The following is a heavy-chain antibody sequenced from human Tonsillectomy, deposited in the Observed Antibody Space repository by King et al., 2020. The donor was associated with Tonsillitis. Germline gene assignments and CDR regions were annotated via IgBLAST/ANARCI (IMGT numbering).Heavy chain of an antibody. CDR2: ISPNIGGT. CDR1: GYTFTGYH. D-gene: IGHD3-10*01. J-gene: IGHJ3*02. V-gene: IGHV1-2*02. Sequence: VQLVESGAEVKKPGASVKVSCKASGYTFTGYHMHWVRQARGQGLEWRGWISPNIGGTNYAQMFQGRVTMTRDTSITTAYMELSGLRSDDTAVYYCAKIGTAYGAFDIWGQGTMVTVSS. CDR3: AKIGTAYGAFDI.